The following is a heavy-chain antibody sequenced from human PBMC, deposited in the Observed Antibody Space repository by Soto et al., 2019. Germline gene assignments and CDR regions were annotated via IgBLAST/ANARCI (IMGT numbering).Heavy chain of an antibody. Sequence: GASVKVSCEASGYTFTSYGISWVRQAPGQGLEWMGWMNPNSGNTGYAQKFQGRVTMTRNTSISTAYMELSSLGSEDTAVYYCAREKSGYYDYWGQGTLVTVSS. D-gene: IGHD3-3*01. V-gene: IGHV1-8*02. CDR1: GYTFTSYG. J-gene: IGHJ4*02. CDR2: MNPNSGNT. CDR3: AREKSGYYDY.